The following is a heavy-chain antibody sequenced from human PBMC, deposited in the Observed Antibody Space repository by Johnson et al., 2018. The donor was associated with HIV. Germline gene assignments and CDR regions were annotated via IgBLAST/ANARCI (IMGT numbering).Heavy chain of an antibody. CDR2: ISYDGSNK. CDR3: ARDYRGRTVDAFDV. Sequence: QVQLVESGGGVVQPGRSLRLSCAASGFTFSSYGMHWVRQAPGKGLEWVAVISYDGSNKYYADSVKGRFTISRDNSKNTLYLQMNSLRAGDAAVYYCARDYRGRTVDAFDVWGQGTLVIVSS. J-gene: IGHJ3*01. CDR1: GFTFSSYG. V-gene: IGHV3-30*03. D-gene: IGHD3-16*02.